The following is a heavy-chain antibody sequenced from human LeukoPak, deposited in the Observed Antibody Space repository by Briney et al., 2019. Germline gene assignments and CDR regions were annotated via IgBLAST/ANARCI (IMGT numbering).Heavy chain of an antibody. CDR1: GFTFSSYW. CDR3: ARGGYCSGGSCYFPWFDP. Sequence: GGSLRPSCAASGFTFSSYWMHWVRQAPGKGLVWVSRINSDGSSTSYADSVKGRFTISRDNAKNTLYLQMNSLRAEDTAVYYCARGGYCSGGSCYFPWFDPWGQGTLVTVSS. J-gene: IGHJ5*02. V-gene: IGHV3-74*01. CDR2: INSDGSST. D-gene: IGHD2-15*01.